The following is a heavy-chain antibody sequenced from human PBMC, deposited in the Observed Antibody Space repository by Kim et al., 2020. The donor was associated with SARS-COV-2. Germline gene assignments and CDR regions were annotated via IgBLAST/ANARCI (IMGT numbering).Heavy chain of an antibody. D-gene: IGHD6-13*01. CDR3: AKMGSSWYWGRGQDYYGMDV. CDR2: ISNDGTNK. CDR1: GFIFSSYG. J-gene: IGHJ6*02. Sequence: GGSLRLSCAASGFIFSSYGMHWVRQAPGKGLEWVAVISNDGTNKYYADSVKGRFTISRDNSKNTLYLQMNSLRAEDTAVYYCAKMGSSWYWGRGQDYYGMDVWGQGTTVTVSS. V-gene: IGHV3-30*18.